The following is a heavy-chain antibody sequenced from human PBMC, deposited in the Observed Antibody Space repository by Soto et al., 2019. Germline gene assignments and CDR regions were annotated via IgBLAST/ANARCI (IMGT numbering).Heavy chain of an antibody. J-gene: IGHJ5*02. V-gene: IGHV3-48*02. CDR3: ARENSSSGLSWFYL. CDR2: ISSSSSTI. CDR1: GFTFSSYS. Sequence: EVQLVESGGGLVQPGGSLRLSCAASGFTFSSYSMNWVRQAPGKGLEWVSYISSSSSTIYYADSVKGRFTISRDNAKNSLYRQMNRLRDEDTAVYNCARENSSSGLSWFYLWGQGTLVTVSS. D-gene: IGHD6-6*01.